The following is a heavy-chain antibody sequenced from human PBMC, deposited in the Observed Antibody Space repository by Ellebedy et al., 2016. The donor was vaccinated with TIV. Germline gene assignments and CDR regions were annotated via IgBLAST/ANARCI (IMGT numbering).Heavy chain of an antibody. Sequence: GESLKISCAASGFIFSSYAMHWVRQAPGKGLEWVAVISYDGSYKYYADSVKGRFTISRDNSKNTLYLQMNSLRAEDTAVYYCARGASRWLQLRYYFDYWGQGTLVSVSS. J-gene: IGHJ4*02. CDR3: ARGASRWLQLRYYFDY. CDR1: GFIFSSYA. CDR2: ISYDGSYK. V-gene: IGHV3-30*04. D-gene: IGHD5-24*01.